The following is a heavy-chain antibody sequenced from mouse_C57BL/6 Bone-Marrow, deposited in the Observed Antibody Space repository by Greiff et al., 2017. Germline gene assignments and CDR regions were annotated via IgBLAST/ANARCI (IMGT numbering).Heavy chain of an antibody. V-gene: IGHV1-7*01. Sequence: QVQLKQSGAELAKPGASVKLSCKASGYTFTSYWMHWVKQRPGQGLEWIGYINPRSGYTKYNQKFKDKATVTADKSSSTAYMQLSSLTSDDSAVYDCSKCDGSSLYARDYWGQGTAVTVSS. J-gene: IGHJ4*01. CDR3: SKCDGSSLYARDY. CDR2: INPRSGYT. D-gene: IGHD1-1*01. CDR1: GYTFTSYW.